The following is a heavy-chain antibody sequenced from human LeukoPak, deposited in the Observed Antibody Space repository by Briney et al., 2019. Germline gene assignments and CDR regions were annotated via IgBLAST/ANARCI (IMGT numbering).Heavy chain of an antibody. Sequence: GGSLRLSCAASGFTVGSDYMSWVRQAPGKGLEWVSGISTSGDRTYYADSVKGRFTISRDNSKNTLYLQMNSLRAEDTAEYYCARSAVGTSCCTAVDYWGQGTLVTVSS. CDR2: ISTSGDRT. J-gene: IGHJ4*02. V-gene: IGHV3-23*01. CDR1: GFTVGSDY. D-gene: IGHD1-26*01. CDR3: ARSAVGTSCCTAVDY.